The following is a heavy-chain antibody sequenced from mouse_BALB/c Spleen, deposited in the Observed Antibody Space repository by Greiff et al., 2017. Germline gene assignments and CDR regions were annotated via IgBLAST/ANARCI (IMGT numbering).Heavy chain of an antibody. CDR3: ARSYGRDAFDY. Sequence: VQLQQSGPELVKPGASVKLSCKASGYTFTRYSMHWVKQRPGKSLEWIGGINPYNGGTSYNQKFKGKATLTVDKSSSTAYMQLRSLTSEDSAVYYCARSYGRDAFDYWGQGTPVTVSS. V-gene: IGHV1-26*01. CDR1: GYTFTRYS. D-gene: IGHD1-1*01. CDR2: INPYNGGT. J-gene: IGHJ2*01.